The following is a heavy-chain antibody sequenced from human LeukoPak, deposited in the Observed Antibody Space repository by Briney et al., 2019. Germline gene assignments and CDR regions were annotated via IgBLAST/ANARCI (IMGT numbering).Heavy chain of an antibody. CDR2: TYYRSKWYN. D-gene: IGHD6-13*01. CDR3: ARVGQQLVHNAFDI. J-gene: IGHJ3*02. Sequence: SQTLSLTCAISGDSVSSNSVTWNWIRQSPSRGLEWLGRTYYRSKWYNDYAVSVKSRITINPDTSKNQFSLQLNSVTPEDTAVYYCARVGQQLVHNAFDIWGQGTMVTVSS. CDR1: GDSVSSNSVT. V-gene: IGHV6-1*01.